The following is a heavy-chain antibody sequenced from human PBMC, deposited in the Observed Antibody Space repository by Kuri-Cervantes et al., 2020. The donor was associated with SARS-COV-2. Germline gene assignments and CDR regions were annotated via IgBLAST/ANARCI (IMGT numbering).Heavy chain of an antibody. D-gene: IGHD2-21*01. J-gene: IGHJ4*02. CDR2: ISHSGTTI. V-gene: IGHV3-48*03. CDR1: GFTFKSYE. CDR3: ANTASILWWCLDY. Sequence: GESLKISCSASGFTFKSYEMNWVRQAPGKGLEWVSYISHSGTTIYYADSVKCRFTISRDNSKNTLYLQMNSLRAEDTAVYYCANTASILWWCLDYWGQGTLVTVSS.